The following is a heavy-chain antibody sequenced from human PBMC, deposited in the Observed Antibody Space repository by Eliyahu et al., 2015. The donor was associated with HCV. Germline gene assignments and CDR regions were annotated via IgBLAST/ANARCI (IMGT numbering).Heavy chain of an antibody. D-gene: IGHD6-13*01. CDR2: IWYDGSNK. CDR3: AREVVAVYTGYSSSWPADS. V-gene: IGHV3-33*01. J-gene: IGHJ4*02. CDR1: GFTFSSXG. Sequence: QVQLVESGGGVVQPGRSLRLSCEASGFTFSSXGXXWVRQAPGKGLEWVAVIWYDGSNKYYADSVKGRFTISRDNSKNTLYLQMNSLRAEDTAVYYCAREVVAVYTGYSSSWPADSWGQGTLVTVSS.